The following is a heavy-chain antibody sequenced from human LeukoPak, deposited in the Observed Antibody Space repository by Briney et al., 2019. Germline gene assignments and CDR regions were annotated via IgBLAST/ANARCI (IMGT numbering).Heavy chain of an antibody. J-gene: IGHJ6*03. CDR3: ARGVGYSYGYRTYYYYYMDV. V-gene: IGHV4-34*01. Sequence: PSETLSLTCAVYGGSFSGYYGSWIRQPPGKRLEWIGEINHSGSTNYNPSLKSRVTISVDTSKNQFSLKLSSVTAADTAVYYCARGVGYSYGYRTYYYYYMDVWGKGTTVTVSS. D-gene: IGHD5-18*01. CDR1: GGSFSGYY. CDR2: INHSGST.